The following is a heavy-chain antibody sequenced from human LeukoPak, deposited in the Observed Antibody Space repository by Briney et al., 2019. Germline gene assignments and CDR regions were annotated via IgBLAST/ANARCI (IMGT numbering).Heavy chain of an antibody. CDR3: ARVVGYYDSSGYPEAFDI. CDR1: GGSFSGYY. V-gene: IGHV4-34*01. J-gene: IGHJ3*02. Sequence: SETLSLTCAVYGGSFSGYYWSWFRQPPGKGLEWIGEINHSGSTNYNPSLSLKSRVTISLDTSKNQFSLMLNSVTAADTAVYYCARVVGYYDSSGYPEAFDIWGQGTMVTVSS. D-gene: IGHD3-22*01. CDR2: INHSGST.